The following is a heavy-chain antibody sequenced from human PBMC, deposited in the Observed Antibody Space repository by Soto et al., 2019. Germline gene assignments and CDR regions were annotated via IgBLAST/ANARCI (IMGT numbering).Heavy chain of an antibody. J-gene: IGHJ6*02. CDR2: IYYSGST. Sequence: SETLSLTCTVSGGSISSYYWSWIRQPPGKGLEWIGYIYYSGSTNYNPSLKSRVTISVDTSKNQFSLKLSSVTAADTAVYYCARAAAAALALGYYYGMDVWGQGTTVTAP. D-gene: IGHD6-13*01. V-gene: IGHV4-59*01. CDR1: GGSISSYY. CDR3: ARAAAAALALGYYYGMDV.